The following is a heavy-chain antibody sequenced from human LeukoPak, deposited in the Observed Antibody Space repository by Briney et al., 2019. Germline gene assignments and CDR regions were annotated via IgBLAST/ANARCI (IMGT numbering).Heavy chain of an antibody. CDR2: INPNSGGT. J-gene: IGHJ4*02. V-gene: IGHV1-2*06. CDR1: GYTFTGYY. Sequence: ASVKVSCKASGYTFTGYYMHWVRQAPGQGLEWMGRINPNSGGTNYAQKFQGRVTMTRDTSISTAYMELSRLRSDDTAVYHCARALAVADSFDYWGQGTLVTVSS. CDR3: ARALAVADSFDY. D-gene: IGHD6-19*01.